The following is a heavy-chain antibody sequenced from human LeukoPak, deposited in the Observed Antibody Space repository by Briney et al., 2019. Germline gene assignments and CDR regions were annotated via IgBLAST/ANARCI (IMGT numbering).Heavy chain of an antibody. CDR3: AKDLHVRSSSTVTTGGVDS. D-gene: IGHD4-17*01. Sequence: GGSLRLSCVASVFNFSSYAMSWVRKTPGKGLEWVSVISNSAGNLYYADSVKGRFTISRDNSKNTLYLQMNSLRPEDTAVYYCAKDLHVRSSSTVTTGGVDSWGQGTLVTASS. CDR1: VFNFSSYA. J-gene: IGHJ4*02. CDR2: ISNSAGNL. V-gene: IGHV3-23*01.